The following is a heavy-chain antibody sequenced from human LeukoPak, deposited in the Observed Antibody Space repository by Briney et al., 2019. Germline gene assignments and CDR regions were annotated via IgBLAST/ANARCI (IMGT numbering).Heavy chain of an antibody. CDR2: INPNSGAT. CDR3: ARVGPTLYDGELLFDY. D-gene: IGHD1-26*01. Sequence: VASVKVSCKASGYTFTGYYMHWVRQAPGQGLEWMGWINPNSGATNYAQKFRGRVTMTRETSISTAYMELSRLRSDDTAVYYCARVGPTLYDGELLFDYWGQGTLVTVSS. V-gene: IGHV1-2*02. CDR1: GYTFTGYY. J-gene: IGHJ4*02.